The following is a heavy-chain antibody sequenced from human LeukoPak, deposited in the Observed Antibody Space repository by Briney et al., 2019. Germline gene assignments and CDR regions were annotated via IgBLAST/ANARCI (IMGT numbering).Heavy chain of an antibody. CDR3: ARDLPLGYCSGGSCYSGWFDP. CDR2: IIPIFGTA. V-gene: IGHV1-69*13. J-gene: IGHJ5*02. Sequence: SVKVSCKASGGTFSSYAISWVRQAPGQGLEWMGGIIPIFGTANYAQKFQGRVTITADESTSTAYMELSSLRSEDTAVYYCARDLPLGYCSGGSCYSGWFDPWGQGTLVTVSS. D-gene: IGHD2-15*01. CDR1: GGTFSSYA.